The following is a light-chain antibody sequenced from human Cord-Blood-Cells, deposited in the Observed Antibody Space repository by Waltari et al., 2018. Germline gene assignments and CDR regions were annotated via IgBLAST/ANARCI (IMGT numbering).Light chain of an antibody. Sequence: DIVMTQSLLSLPVTHGEPASISCRSSQSLLHSNGYNYLDWYLQKPGQSPQLLIYLGSNRASGVPDRFSGSGSGTDFTLKISRVEAEDVGVYYCMQALQTPPFTFGPGTKVDIK. V-gene: IGKV2-28*01. CDR3: MQALQTPPFT. CDR2: LGS. J-gene: IGKJ3*01. CDR1: QSLLHSNGYNY.